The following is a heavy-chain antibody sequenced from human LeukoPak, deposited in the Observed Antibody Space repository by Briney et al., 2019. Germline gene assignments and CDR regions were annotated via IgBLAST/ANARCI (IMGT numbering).Heavy chain of an antibody. V-gene: IGHV3-30*02. J-gene: IGHJ4*02. CDR1: GFTFSSYG. CDR3: AKDRVEQQLGDY. CDR2: IRYDGSNK. Sequence: PGGSLRLSCAAAGFTFSSYGMHWVRQAPGKGLEWVAFIRYDGSNKYYADSVKGRFTISRDNSKNTLYLQVNSLRAEDTAVYYCAKDRVEQQLGDYWGQGTLVTVSS. D-gene: IGHD6-13*01.